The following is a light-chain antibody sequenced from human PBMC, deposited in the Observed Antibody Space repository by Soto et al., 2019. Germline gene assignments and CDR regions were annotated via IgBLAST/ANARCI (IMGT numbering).Light chain of an antibody. J-gene: IGLJ2*01. Sequence: QSALTQPASVSGSPGQSITISCTGTGSDVGGYNYVSWYQQHPGKAPKLMIYEVSNRPSGVSNRFSGSKSGNTASLTISGLQAEDEADYYCCSYTSSTTPLFGGGTQLTVL. V-gene: IGLV2-14*01. CDR2: EVS. CDR1: GSDVGGYNY. CDR3: CSYTSSTTPL.